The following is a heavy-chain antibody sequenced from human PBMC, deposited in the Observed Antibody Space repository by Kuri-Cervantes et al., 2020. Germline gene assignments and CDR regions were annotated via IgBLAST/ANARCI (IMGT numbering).Heavy chain of an antibody. CDR1: GYTFTSYG. D-gene: IGHD4-11*01. CDR3: ARGVHDYSPGYYYYYMDV. V-gene: IGHV1-18*01. CDR2: ISAYNGNT. Sequence: ASVKVSCKASGYTFTSYGISWVRQAPGQGLEWMGWISAYNGNTNYAQKLQGRVTMTTDTSTSTAYMELRSLGSDDTAVYYCARGVHDYSPGYYYYYMDVWGKGTTVTVSS. J-gene: IGHJ6*03.